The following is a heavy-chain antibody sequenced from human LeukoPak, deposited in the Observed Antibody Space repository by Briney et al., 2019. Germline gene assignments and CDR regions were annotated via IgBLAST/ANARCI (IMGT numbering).Heavy chain of an antibody. V-gene: IGHV4-59*01. D-gene: IGHD3-22*01. CDR3: ARILDSGLADY. CDR1: GGSISGYY. J-gene: IGHJ4*02. Sequence: SETLSLTCTVSGGSISGYYWTWIRQPPGKGLEWIAYIHYTGRTNYNPSLKSRVTISVDTSNNQFSLKLNSVTAADTAVYYCARILDSGLADYWGQGTLVTVSS. CDR2: IHYTGRT.